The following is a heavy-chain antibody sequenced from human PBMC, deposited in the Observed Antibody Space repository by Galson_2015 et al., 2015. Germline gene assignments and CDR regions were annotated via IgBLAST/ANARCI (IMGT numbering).Heavy chain of an antibody. D-gene: IGHD2-15*01. Sequence: ETLSLTCAVYGGSFSGYYWSWIRQPPGKGLEWIGEINHSGSTSYNPSLKSRVTISVDTSKNQFSLKLSSVTAADTAVYYCARGLAGGYCSGGSCYKLVVTATAYFDYWGQGTLVTVSS. CDR3: ARGLAGGYCSGGSCYKLVVTATAYFDY. CDR1: GGSFSGYY. CDR2: INHSGST. V-gene: IGHV4-34*01. J-gene: IGHJ4*02.